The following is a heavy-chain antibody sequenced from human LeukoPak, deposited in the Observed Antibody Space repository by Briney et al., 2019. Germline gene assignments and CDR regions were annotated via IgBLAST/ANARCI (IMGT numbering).Heavy chain of an antibody. J-gene: IGHJ3*02. CDR3: ARARYSSGWYPMRAFDI. CDR1: GFTFSDYY. Sequence: PGGSLRLSCAASGFTFSDYYMSWIRQAPGKGLEWVSYISSSGSTIYYADSVKGRFTISRDNVKNSLYLQMNSLRAEDTAVYYCARARYSSGWYPMRAFDIWGQGTMVTVSS. V-gene: IGHV3-11*01. CDR2: ISSSGSTI. D-gene: IGHD6-19*01.